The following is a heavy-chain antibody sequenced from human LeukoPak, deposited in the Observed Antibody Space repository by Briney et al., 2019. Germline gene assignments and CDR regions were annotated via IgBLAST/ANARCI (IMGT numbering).Heavy chain of an antibody. J-gene: IGHJ3*02. D-gene: IGHD2-15*01. CDR3: ARLGLGGAFDI. Sequence: SQTLSLTCAISGDXVSSNSAVWNWIRQSPSRGLESLGRTYYRSKWYNDYAVSVKSRITIKPDTSKNQFSLQLNSATPEDTAVYYCARLGLGGAFDIWGQGTMVTVSS. CDR1: GDXVSSNSAV. V-gene: IGHV6-1*01. CDR2: TYYRSKWYN.